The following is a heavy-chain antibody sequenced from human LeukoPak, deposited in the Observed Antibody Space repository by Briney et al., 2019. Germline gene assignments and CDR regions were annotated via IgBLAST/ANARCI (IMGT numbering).Heavy chain of an antibody. CDR3: ARGLGRATMVRGVIIGY. V-gene: IGHV1-8*01. CDR1: GYTFTSYD. Sequence: ASVKVSCKASGYTFTSYDINWVRQATGQGLEWMGWMNPNSGNTGYAQKLQGRVTMTRNTSISTAYMELSSLRSEDTAVYYCARGLGRATMVRGVIIGYWGQGTLVTVSS. CDR2: MNPNSGNT. J-gene: IGHJ4*02. D-gene: IGHD3-10*01.